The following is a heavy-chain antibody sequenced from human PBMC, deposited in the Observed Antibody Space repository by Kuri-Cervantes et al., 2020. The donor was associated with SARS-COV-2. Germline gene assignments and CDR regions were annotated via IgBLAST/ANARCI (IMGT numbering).Heavy chain of an antibody. CDR2: ISGSGGST. V-gene: IGHV3-23*01. J-gene: IGHJ6*02. CDR3: AKALPGVTIFGVVIMSEGENCYYGMDV. D-gene: IGHD3-3*01. Sequence: GGSLRLSCAASGFTFSSYAMSWVRQAPGKGLEWVSAISGSGGSTYYADSVKGRFTISRDNSKNTLYLQMNSLRAEDTAVYYCAKALPGVTIFGVVIMSEGENCYYGMDVWGQGTTVTVSS. CDR1: GFTFSSYA.